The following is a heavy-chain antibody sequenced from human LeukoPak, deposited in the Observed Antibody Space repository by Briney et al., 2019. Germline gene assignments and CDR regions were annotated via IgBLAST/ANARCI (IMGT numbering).Heavy chain of an antibody. CDR3: ARGEYYDILTGYYNVSAFDI. CDR1: GGSISSGSYY. D-gene: IGHD3-9*01. Sequence: PSQTLSLTCTVSGGSISSGSYYWSWIRQPAGKGLEWIGRIYTSGSTNYNPSLKSRVTMSVDTSKNQFSLKLSSVTAADTAVYYCARGEYYDILTGYYNVSAFDIWGQGTMVTVSS. V-gene: IGHV4-61*02. J-gene: IGHJ3*02. CDR2: IYTSGST.